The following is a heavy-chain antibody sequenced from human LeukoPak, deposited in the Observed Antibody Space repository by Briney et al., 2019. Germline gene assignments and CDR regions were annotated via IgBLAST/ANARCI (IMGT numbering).Heavy chain of an antibody. Sequence: SETLSLTCTVCGGYISSYHWRWLRQPTGKALEWIGRIYTCGSYNYNPSLRSRVAMSVDTSKNQFSLKLSSVAAADTAGYYGARGALKLYGSGSHYYYYSDVWGKETRVSVSS. V-gene: IGHV4-4*07. D-gene: IGHD3-10*01. CDR1: GGYISSYH. CDR2: IYTCGSY. CDR3: ARGALKLYGSGSHYYYYSDV. J-gene: IGHJ6*03.